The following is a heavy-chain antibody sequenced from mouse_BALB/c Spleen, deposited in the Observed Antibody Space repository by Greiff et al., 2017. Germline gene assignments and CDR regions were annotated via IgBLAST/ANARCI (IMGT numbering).Heavy chain of an antibody. V-gene: IGHV5-4*02. CDR1: GFTFSDYY. CDR2: ISDGGSYT. CDR3: AREPSMDY. Sequence: EVMLVQSGGGLVKPGGSLKLSCAASGFTFSDYYMYWVRQTPEKRLEWVATISDGGSYTYYPDSVKGRFTISRDNAKNNLYLQMSSLKSEDTAMYYCAREPSMDYWGQGTSVTVSS. J-gene: IGHJ4*01.